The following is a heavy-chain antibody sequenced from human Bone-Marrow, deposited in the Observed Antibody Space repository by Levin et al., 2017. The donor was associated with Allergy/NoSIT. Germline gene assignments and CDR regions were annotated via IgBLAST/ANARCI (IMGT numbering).Heavy chain of an antibody. D-gene: IGHD3-10*01. CDR1: GFTISDHY. V-gene: IGHV3-72*01. J-gene: IGHJ4*02. CDR2: TRNKANGYIL. CDR3: GVYYGSRKGY. Sequence: GGSLRLSCAASGFTISDHYMEWIRQAPGKGLEWVGRTRNKANGYILDYAASVKGRFSISRDDSRNSVFLQMNSLKTEDSAVYYCGVYYGSRKGYWGQGTLVTVSS.